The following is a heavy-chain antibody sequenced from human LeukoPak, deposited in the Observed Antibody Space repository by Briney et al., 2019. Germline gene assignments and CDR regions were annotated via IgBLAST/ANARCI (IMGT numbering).Heavy chain of an antibody. CDR1: GGTFSSYA. J-gene: IGHJ6*04. D-gene: IGHD3-10*01. V-gene: IGHV1-69*06. Sequence: WASVKVSCKASGGTFSSYAISWVGQAPGQGLDWMGWIIPIFGTANYAQKFQGRVTITADKSTSTAYMELSSLRSEDTAVYYCARGGSGSYFSRYYYYGMDVWGKGTTVTVSS. CDR3: ARGGSGSYFSRYYYYGMDV. CDR2: IIPIFGTA.